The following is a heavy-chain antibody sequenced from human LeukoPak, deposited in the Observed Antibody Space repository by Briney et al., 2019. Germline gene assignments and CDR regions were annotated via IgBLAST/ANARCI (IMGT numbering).Heavy chain of an antibody. CDR1: GYSISSGYY. J-gene: IGHJ5*02. Sequence: SETLSLTCTVSGYSISSGYYWGWIRQPPGKGLEWIASIYHSGSTNYNPSLKSRVTISVDTSKNQFSLKLSSVTAADTAVYYCASRRWGNYYGSGRRNWFDPWGQGTLVTVSS. CDR2: IYHSGST. D-gene: IGHD3-10*01. CDR3: ASRRWGNYYGSGRRNWFDP. V-gene: IGHV4-38-2*02.